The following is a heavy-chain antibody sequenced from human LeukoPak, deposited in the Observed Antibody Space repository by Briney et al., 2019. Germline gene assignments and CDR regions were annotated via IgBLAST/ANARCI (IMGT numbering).Heavy chain of an antibody. CDR1: GYTFTYHY. CDR2: INPSNGDT. J-gene: IGHJ4*02. D-gene: IGHD1-1*01. V-gene: IGHV1-46*01. CDR3: ARESDVGKDFDC. Sequence: ASVNVSCKASGYTFTYHYIHSVGQAPGQGLMWMGIINPSNGDTNYAQRFQGRVTMTRDTSTSTVYMELSSLDSEDTAVYYCARESDVGKDFDCWGQGTLVTVSS.